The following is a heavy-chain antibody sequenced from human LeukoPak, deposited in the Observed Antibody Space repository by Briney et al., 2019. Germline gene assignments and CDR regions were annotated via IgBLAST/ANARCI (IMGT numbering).Heavy chain of an antibody. J-gene: IGHJ4*02. CDR1: GFTFDDYA. CDR3: AKDAHYYDSSGYYPD. D-gene: IGHD3-22*01. Sequence: GGSLRLSCAASGFTFDDYAMHWVRQAPGKGLEWVSLISGDGGSTYYADSVKGRFTISRDNSKNSLYLQMNSLRTEDTALYYCAKDAHYYDSSGYYPDRGQGTLVTVSS. V-gene: IGHV3-43*02. CDR2: ISGDGGST.